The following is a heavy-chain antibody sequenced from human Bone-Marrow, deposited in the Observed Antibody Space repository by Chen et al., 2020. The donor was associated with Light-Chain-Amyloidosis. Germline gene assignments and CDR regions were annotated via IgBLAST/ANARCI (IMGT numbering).Heavy chain of an antibody. CDR2: FYYTGIT. V-gene: IGHV4-38-2*02. CDR3: AREVPAVKKNYMDV. J-gene: IGHJ6*03. D-gene: IGHD2-2*01. CDR1: GYSISSGYY. Sequence: QVQLQESGPGLVKPSETLSLTCAVSGYSISSGYYWVWIRQPPGKGLEWIGTFYYTGITYYNPSLKSRVTISVDMSKNQFSLILSSVTAADTAVYHCAREVPAVKKNYMDVWGKGTTVIVSS.